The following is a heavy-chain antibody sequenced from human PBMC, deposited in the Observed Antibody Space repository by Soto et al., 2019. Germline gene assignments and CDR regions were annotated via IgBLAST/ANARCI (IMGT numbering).Heavy chain of an antibody. J-gene: IGHJ5*02. CDR2: ITPVFGTA. D-gene: IGHD4-17*01. CDR1: ADTFNSYS. V-gene: IGHV1-69*01. CDR3: ARSLEGTTVTNWFDP. Sequence: QVQLVQSGAEVKKPGSSVKVSCKASADTFNSYSLSWLRQAPGQRLEWMGGITPVFGTADYAQSFEDRLTIPADDSTSTVYMELSILRSHDTAVYYCARSLEGTTVTNWFDPWGQGALVTVSS.